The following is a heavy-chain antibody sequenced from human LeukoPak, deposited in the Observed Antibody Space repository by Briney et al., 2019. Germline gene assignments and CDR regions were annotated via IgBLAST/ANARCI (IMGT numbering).Heavy chain of an antibody. J-gene: IGHJ4*02. V-gene: IGHV3-23*01. Sequence: GGSLRLSCAASGFTFSSYAMSWVRQAPGKGLEWVSAISGSGGSTYYADSVKGRFTISRDNSKNTLYLQMNSLRAEDTAVYYCAKGDNYYGSGSYSDYWGQGTLVTVSS. CDR2: ISGSGGST. D-gene: IGHD3-10*01. CDR1: GFTFSSYA. CDR3: AKGDNYYGSGSYSDY.